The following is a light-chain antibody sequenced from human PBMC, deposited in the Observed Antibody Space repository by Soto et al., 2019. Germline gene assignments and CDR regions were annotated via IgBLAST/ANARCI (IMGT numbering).Light chain of an antibody. J-gene: IGKJ3*01. Sequence: DIQMTQSPSSLSASVGDRVTITCRASQTIIRYLNWYQQKVGRAPNLLIYAASSLQSGVPSRFSGSGSGTEFTLTISSLQPEDFAPYYCQQSYSTLFSFGPGTKVEIK. CDR3: QQSYSTLFS. V-gene: IGKV1-39*01. CDR2: AAS. CDR1: QTIIRY.